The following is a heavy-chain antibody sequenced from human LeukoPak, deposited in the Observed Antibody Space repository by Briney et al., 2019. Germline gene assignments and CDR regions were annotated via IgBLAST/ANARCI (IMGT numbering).Heavy chain of an antibody. CDR3: ARVLRGTFDY. CDR2: IYYSGST. D-gene: IGHD1-1*01. Sequence: SETLSLTCTVSGGSISSCSNYWGWIRQPPGKGLEWIGSIYYSGSTYYNPSLKSRVTISVDTSKNQFSLKLSSVTAADTAVYYCARVLRGTFDYWGQGTLVTVS. J-gene: IGHJ4*02. CDR1: GGSISSCSNY. V-gene: IGHV4-39*07.